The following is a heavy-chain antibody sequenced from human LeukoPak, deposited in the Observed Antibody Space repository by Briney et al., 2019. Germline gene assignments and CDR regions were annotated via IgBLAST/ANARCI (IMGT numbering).Heavy chain of an antibody. CDR3: ARGGDWNDGGFDY. CDR2: IYYSGST. Sequence: PSETLSLTCAVSGGSIKSNNWWSWVRQHPGKGLEWIGYIYYSGSTYYNPSLKSRVTISVDTSKNQFSLKLSSVTAADTAVYYCARGGDWNDGGFDYWGQGTLVTVSS. J-gene: IGHJ4*02. CDR1: GGSIKSNNW. V-gene: IGHV4-31*11. D-gene: IGHD1-1*01.